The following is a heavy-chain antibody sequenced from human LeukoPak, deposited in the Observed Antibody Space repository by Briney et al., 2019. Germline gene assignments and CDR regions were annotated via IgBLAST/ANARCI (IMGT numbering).Heavy chain of an antibody. J-gene: IGHJ2*01. V-gene: IGHV4-39*07. CDR1: GGSVSSSSYY. CDR3: ARVAGYDFWSGYPKYFDI. CDR2: IYYSGST. D-gene: IGHD3-3*01. Sequence: PSETLSLTCTVSGGSVSSSSYYWGWIRQPPGRGLEWIGSIYYSGSTNYNPSLKSRVTISVDTSKTQFSLNLSSVTAADTAMYYCARVAGYDFWSGYPKYFDIWGRGTLVSVSS.